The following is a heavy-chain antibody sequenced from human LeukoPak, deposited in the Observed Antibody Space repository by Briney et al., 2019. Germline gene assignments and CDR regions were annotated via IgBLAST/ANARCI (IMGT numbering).Heavy chain of an antibody. CDR2: ISGSGGST. CDR1: GFTFSSYG. Sequence: GGTLRLSCAASGFTFSSYGMSWLRQAPGKGLEWVSAISGSGGSTYYADSVKGRFTVSRDNFKNTPFLQVNSLRAEDTAVYYCAKVSDYSYYYYMDVWGKGTTVTVSS. J-gene: IGHJ6*03. V-gene: IGHV3-23*01. CDR3: AKVSDYSYYYYMDV.